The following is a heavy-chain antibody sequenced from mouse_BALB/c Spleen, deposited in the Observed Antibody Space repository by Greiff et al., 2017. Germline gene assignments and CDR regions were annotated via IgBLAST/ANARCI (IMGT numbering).Heavy chain of an antibody. Sequence: VQLQQSGGGLVKPGGSLKLSCAASGFTFSDYYMYWVRQTPEKRLEWVATISDGGSYTYYPDSVKGRFTISRDNAKNNLYLQMSSLKSEDTAMYYCARDGAYYYGSRAYWGQGTLVTVSA. CDR1: GFTFSDYY. J-gene: IGHJ3*01. CDR2: ISDGGSYT. D-gene: IGHD1-1*01. V-gene: IGHV5-4*02. CDR3: ARDGAYYYGSRAY.